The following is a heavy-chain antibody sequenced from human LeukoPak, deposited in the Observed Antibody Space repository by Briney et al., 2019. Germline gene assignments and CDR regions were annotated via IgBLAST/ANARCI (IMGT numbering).Heavy chain of an antibody. CDR1: GFTASSNY. CDR3: ARVLVRRGYSYGPFDY. D-gene: IGHD5-18*01. Sequence: GGSLRLSCAASGFTASSNYKSWVRQAPGKGLEWVSVIYSGGSTYYADSVKGRFTISRDNSKNTLYLQMNSLRAEDTAVYYCARVLVRRGYSYGPFDYWGQGTLVTVSS. J-gene: IGHJ4*02. CDR2: IYSGGST. V-gene: IGHV3-53*01.